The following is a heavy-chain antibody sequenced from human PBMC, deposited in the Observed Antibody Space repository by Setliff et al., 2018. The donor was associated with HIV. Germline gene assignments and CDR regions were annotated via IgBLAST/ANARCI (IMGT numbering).Heavy chain of an antibody. CDR2: IGTADDT. J-gene: IGHJ3*02. Sequence: GGSLRLSCAASGFTFSSYDMHWVRQATGKGLEWVSAIGTADDTYYPDSVKGQFTISRENAKNSLYLQMNSLRAGETAVYYCARGRVIGILEWPAFDIWGQGTMVTVSS. V-gene: IGHV3-13*01. D-gene: IGHD3-3*01. CDR1: GFTFSSYD. CDR3: ARGRVIGILEWPAFDI.